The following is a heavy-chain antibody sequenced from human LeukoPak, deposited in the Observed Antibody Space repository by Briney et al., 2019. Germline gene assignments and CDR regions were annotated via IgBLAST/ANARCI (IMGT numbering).Heavy chain of an antibody. CDR1: GYTFTSYG. CDR2: ISAYNGNT. CDR3: ARDNGSGSYSWSAPRYGMDV. V-gene: IGHV1-18*01. D-gene: IGHD3-10*01. Sequence: ASVKVSCKASGYTFTSYGISWVRQAPGQGLEWMGWISAYNGNTNYAQKLQGRVTMTTDTSTSTACMELRSLRSDDTAVYYCARDNGSGSYSWSAPRYGMDVWGQGTTVTVSS. J-gene: IGHJ6*02.